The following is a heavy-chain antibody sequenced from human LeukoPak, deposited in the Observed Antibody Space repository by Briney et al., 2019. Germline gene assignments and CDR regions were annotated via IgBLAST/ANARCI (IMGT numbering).Heavy chain of an antibody. D-gene: IGHD5-12*01. Sequence: KTGGSLRLSCAASGFTFSSYSMNWVRQAPGKGLEWVSSISSSSSYIYYADSVKGRFTISRDNSKNTLYLQMNSLRAEDTAVYYCARVNYSGYELGPDAFDIWGQGTMVTVSS. CDR3: ARVNYSGYELGPDAFDI. CDR1: GFTFSSYS. J-gene: IGHJ3*02. CDR2: ISSSSSYI. V-gene: IGHV3-21*01.